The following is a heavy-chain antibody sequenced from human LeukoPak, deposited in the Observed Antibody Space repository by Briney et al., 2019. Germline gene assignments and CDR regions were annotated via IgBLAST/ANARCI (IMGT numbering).Heavy chain of an antibody. D-gene: IGHD3-3*01. CDR2: IYYSGST. CDR1: GGSISSYY. J-gene: IGHJ5*02. CDR3: AGSTIFGVRIWFDP. Sequence: SETLSLTCTVSGGSISSYYWSWIRQPPGKGLEWIGYIYYSGSTNYNPSLKSRVTISVDTSKNQFSLKLSSVTAADTAVYYCAGSTIFGVRIWFDPWGQGTLVTVSS. V-gene: IGHV4-59*01.